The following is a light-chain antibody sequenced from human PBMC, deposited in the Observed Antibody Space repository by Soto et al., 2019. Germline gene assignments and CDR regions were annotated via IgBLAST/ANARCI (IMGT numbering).Light chain of an antibody. CDR1: QSVSSY. V-gene: IGKV3-11*01. CDR2: DAS. J-gene: IGKJ4*01. CDR3: QQRSNWPLT. Sequence: TQSPSSLSASVGDRVTIACRASQSVSSYLAWYQQKPGQAPRPLIYDASNRATGIPARFSGSGSGTDFTLTISSLEPEDFAVYYCQQRSNWPLTFGGGTKVDIK.